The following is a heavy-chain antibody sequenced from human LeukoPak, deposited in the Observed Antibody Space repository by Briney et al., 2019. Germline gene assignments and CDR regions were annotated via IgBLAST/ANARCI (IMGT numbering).Heavy chain of an antibody. CDR2: ISGSGSTI. CDR1: GFTFSSYA. Sequence: GGSLRLSCAASGFTFSSYAMSWVRQAPGKGLESVSYISGSGSTILYADSVRGRFTISRDNAKSSLNLQMNSLRVEDTAVYYCSRDGYNGFEYWGQGTLVTVSS. J-gene: IGHJ4*02. D-gene: IGHD5-24*01. CDR3: SRDGYNGFEY. V-gene: IGHV3-48*03.